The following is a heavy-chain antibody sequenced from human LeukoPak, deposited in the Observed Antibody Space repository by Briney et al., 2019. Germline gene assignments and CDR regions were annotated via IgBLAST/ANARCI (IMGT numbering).Heavy chain of an antibody. CDR1: GFTFSDYY. V-gene: IGHV3-11*01. D-gene: IGHD6-6*01. J-gene: IGHJ5*02. Sequence: PGGSLRLSCAASGFTFSDYYLSWIRQAPGKGLEWVSYISHSGSTIYYADSVKGRFSVSRDNAKNSLYLQMNSLRAEDTAVYYCARGQQLVLGWFDPWGQGTLVTVSS. CDR3: ARGQQLVLGWFDP. CDR2: ISHSGSTI.